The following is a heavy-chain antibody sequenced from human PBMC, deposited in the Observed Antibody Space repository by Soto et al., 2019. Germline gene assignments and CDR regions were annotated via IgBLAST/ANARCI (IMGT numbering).Heavy chain of an antibody. Sequence: GGSLRLSCAASGFTFSDYYMSWIRQAPGKGLEWVSYISSSGSTIYYADSVKGRFTISRDNAKNSLYLQMNSLRAEDTAVYYCASSQGDYGDYVAEAGPGGARGYYYYYYMDVWGKGTTVTVSS. CDR3: ASSQGDYGDYVAEAGPGGARGYYYYYYMDV. CDR2: ISSSGSTI. CDR1: GFTFSDYY. V-gene: IGHV3-11*01. D-gene: IGHD4-17*01. J-gene: IGHJ6*03.